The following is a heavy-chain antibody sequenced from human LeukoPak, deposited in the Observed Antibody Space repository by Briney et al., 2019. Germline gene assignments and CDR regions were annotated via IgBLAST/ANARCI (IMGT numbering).Heavy chain of an antibody. D-gene: IGHD3-10*01. Sequence: GGSLRLSCAASGFTFSSYGMHWVRQAPDKGLEWVAVISYDGSNKYYADSVKGRFTISRDNSKNTLYLQMNSLRAEDTAVYYCAKGGSGSRGDIMDVWGKGTTVTVSS. J-gene: IGHJ6*04. CDR3: AKGGSGSRGDIMDV. CDR2: ISYDGSNK. V-gene: IGHV3-30*18. CDR1: GFTFSSYG.